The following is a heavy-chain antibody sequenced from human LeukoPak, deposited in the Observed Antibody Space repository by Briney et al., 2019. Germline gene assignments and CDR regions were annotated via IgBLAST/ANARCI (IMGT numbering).Heavy chain of an antibody. CDR1: GGSVSSGSYY. CDR2: IYYSGST. J-gene: IGHJ4*02. V-gene: IGHV4-61*01. D-gene: IGHD6-19*01. Sequence: SETLSLTCTVSGGSVSSGSYYWSWIRQPPGKGLEWIGYIYYSGSTNYNPSLKSRVTISVDTSKNQFSLKLSSVTAADTAVYYCAILAQWLVIEEDYWGQGTLVTVSS. CDR3: AILAQWLVIEEDY.